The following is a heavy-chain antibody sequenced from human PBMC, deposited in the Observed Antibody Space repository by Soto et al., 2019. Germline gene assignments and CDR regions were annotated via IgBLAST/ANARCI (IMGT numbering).Heavy chain of an antibody. CDR3: AKADCDILTGYYPGDY. J-gene: IGHJ4*02. D-gene: IGHD3-9*01. V-gene: IGHV3-30*18. Sequence: PGGSLRLSCAASGFTFSSYGMHWVRQAPGKGLEWVAVISYDGSNKYYADSVKGRFTISRDNSKNTLYLQMNSLRAEDTAVYYCAKADCDILTGYYPGDYWGQGTLVTVSS. CDR1: GFTFSSYG. CDR2: ISYDGSNK.